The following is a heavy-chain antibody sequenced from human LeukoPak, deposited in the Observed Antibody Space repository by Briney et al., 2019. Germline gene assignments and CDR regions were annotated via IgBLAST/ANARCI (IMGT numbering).Heavy chain of an antibody. CDR1: GFTFSDYY. D-gene: IGHD3-3*01. CDR3: ARDGYDFWSGYYYFDY. CDR2: ISSSGSTI. V-gene: IGHV3-11*04. J-gene: IGHJ4*02. Sequence: GGSLRLSCAASGFTFSDYYMSWIRQAPGKGLEWVSYISSSGSTIYYADSVKGRFTISRDNAKNSLYLQMNSLRAEDTAVYYCARDGYDFWSGYYYFDYWGQGTLVTVSS.